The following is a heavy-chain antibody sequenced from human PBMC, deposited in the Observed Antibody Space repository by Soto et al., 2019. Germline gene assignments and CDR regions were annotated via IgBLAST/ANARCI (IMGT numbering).Heavy chain of an antibody. V-gene: IGHV4-59*01. CDR1: GGSITSSY. CDR2: IYDTGISGYTPST. CDR3: ARGEHAFFYYGLDD. J-gene: IGHJ6*02. Sequence: PSETLSLTCTVSGGSITSSYWSWIRRPPGKGLEWIAYIYDTGISGYTPSTSYNPSLKSRVTMSVDTSKSQFSLKLTPVTAADTAVYYCARGEHAFFYYGLDDCGQGITVTVSS.